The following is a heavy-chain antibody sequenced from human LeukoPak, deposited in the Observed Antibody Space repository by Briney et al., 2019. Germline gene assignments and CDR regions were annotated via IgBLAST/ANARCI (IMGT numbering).Heavy chain of an antibody. V-gene: IGHV3-7*01. CDR2: IKQDGSEK. J-gene: IGHJ5*02. Sequence: PGGSLRLSCAASGFTFSSYWMSWVRQAPGKGLEWVANIKQDGSEKYYVDSVKGRFTISRDNAKNSLYLQMNSLRAEDTAVYYGARVRAARVEYVVVVDPFFDPWGRGTLVTVSS. CDR3: ARVRAARVEYVVVVDPFFDP. CDR1: GFTFSSYW. D-gene: IGHD2-15*01.